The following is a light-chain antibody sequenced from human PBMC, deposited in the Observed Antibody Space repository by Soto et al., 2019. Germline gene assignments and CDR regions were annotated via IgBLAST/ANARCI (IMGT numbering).Light chain of an antibody. CDR3: QQYNNWPPDRT. V-gene: IGKV3-15*01. CDR2: GAS. Sequence: EIVMTQSPATLSVSPGERATLSCRASQSVGSNLAWYQQKPGQAPRLLIYGASTRATGIPARFSGSGSGAEFTLTISGLESEDVAICFCQQYNNWPPDRTFGQGTKVEIK. CDR1: QSVGSN. J-gene: IGKJ1*01.